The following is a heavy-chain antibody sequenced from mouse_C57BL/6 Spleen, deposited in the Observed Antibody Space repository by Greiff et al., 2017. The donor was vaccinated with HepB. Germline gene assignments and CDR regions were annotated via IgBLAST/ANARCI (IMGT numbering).Heavy chain of an antibody. J-gene: IGHJ3*01. V-gene: IGHV1-55*01. CDR3: ARSGYYGGSMGWFAY. D-gene: IGHD1-1*01. Sequence: QVQLQQPGAELVKPGASVKMSCKASGYTFTSYWITWVKQRPGQGLEWIGDIYPGSGSTNYNEKFKSKATLTVDTSSSTAYMQLSSLTSEDSAVYYCARSGYYGGSMGWFAYWGQGTLVTVSA. CDR1: GYTFTSYW. CDR2: IYPGSGST.